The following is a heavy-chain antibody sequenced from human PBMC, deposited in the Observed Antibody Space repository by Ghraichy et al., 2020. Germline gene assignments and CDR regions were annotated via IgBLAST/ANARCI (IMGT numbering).Heavy chain of an antibody. V-gene: IGHV1-46*01. CDR3: ARDEDIVVVPAAIRSLYYGMDV. CDR1: GYTFTSYY. D-gene: IGHD2-2*02. J-gene: IGHJ6*02. CDR2: INPSGGST. Sequence: ASVKVSCKASGYTFTSYYMHWVRQAPGQGLEWMGIINPSGGSTSYAQKFQGRVTMTRDTSTSTVYMELSSLRSEDTAVYYCARDEDIVVVPAAIRSLYYGMDVWGQGTTVTVSS.